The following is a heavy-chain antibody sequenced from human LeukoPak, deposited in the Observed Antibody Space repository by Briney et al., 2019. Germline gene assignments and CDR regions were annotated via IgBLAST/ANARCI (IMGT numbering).Heavy chain of an antibody. V-gene: IGHV1-8*01. J-gene: IGHJ5*02. D-gene: IGHD5-18*01. CDR3: ARMGHKGYSYPFDP. CDR2: MNPNSGNT. CDR1: GYTFTSYD. Sequence: ASVKVSCKASGYTFTSYDINWVRQATGQGLEWMGWMNPNSGNTGYAQKFQGRVTMTRNTSISTAYMELSSLRSEDTAVYYCARMGHKGYSYPFDPWGQGTLVTVSS.